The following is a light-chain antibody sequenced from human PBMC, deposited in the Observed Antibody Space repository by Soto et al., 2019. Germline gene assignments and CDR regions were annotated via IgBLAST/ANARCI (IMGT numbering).Light chain of an antibody. V-gene: IGKV3-20*01. Sequence: EIVVTKPPSTLALCPGARATPSCRASHSVSSYLAWYQQKPGQAPRLLIYDASSRATGIPDRFSGSGSGTDFTLTISRLEPEDFAVYYCQQYGSSPLTFGGGTKVDIK. J-gene: IGKJ4*01. CDR3: QQYGSSPLT. CDR1: HSVSSY. CDR2: DAS.